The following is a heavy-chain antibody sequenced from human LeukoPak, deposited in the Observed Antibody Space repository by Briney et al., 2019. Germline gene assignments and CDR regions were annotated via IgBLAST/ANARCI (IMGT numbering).Heavy chain of an antibody. CDR2: IYYSGNT. D-gene: IGHD5-24*01. Sequence: PSETLSLTCTVSGGSISSSTYYWGWIRQPPGKGLEWIGSIYYSGNTYCNPSLKSRVTISVDTSKNQFSLKLSSVTAAETAVYYCARHGYKTYFDYWGQGTLVTVSS. CDR1: GGSISSSTYY. J-gene: IGHJ4*02. CDR3: ARHGYKTYFDY. V-gene: IGHV4-39*01.